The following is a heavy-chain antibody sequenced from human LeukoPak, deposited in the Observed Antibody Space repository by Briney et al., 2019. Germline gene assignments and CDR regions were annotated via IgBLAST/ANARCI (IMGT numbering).Heavy chain of an antibody. V-gene: IGHV3-23*01. J-gene: IGHJ4*02. CDR3: AKDPGGGSSSWYIQ. CDR2: ISGSSGST. Sequence: GGTLRLSCAASGFTFSSYGMSWVRQAPGKGLEWVSAISGSSGSTYYADSVKGRFTISRDNSKNTLYLQMNSLRAEDTAVYYCAKDPGGGSSSWYIQWGQGTLVTVSS. CDR1: GFTFSSYG. D-gene: IGHD6-13*01.